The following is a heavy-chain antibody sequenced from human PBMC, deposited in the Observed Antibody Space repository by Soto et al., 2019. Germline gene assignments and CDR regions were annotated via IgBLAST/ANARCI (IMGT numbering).Heavy chain of an antibody. Sequence: QVHLVQSGAEVKKPGASVKVSCKGSGYGFTTYGITWVRQAPGQGLEWMAWISAHNGNTNDAQKPQGRVTVTRDTSTSTAYMELRSLRSDDTAVYYCARGRYGDYWGQGALVTVSS. D-gene: IGHD1-1*01. CDR3: ARGRYGDY. V-gene: IGHV1-18*01. CDR2: ISAHNGNT. J-gene: IGHJ4*02. CDR1: GYGFTTYG.